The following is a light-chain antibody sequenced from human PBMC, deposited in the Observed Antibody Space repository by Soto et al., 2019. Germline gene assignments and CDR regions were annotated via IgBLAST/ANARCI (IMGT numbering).Light chain of an antibody. CDR1: QSLFYSSNNKNY. J-gene: IGKJ1*01. Sequence: DIVMTQSPDSLAVSLGEMATINCRCSQSLFYSSNNKNYLTWYQHKPGQPPKXXXYWASTRESGVPDRFSGSVSGTDGTITINSLQAEDGSVYYCQQSFFTPWTFGQGTKVDIK. CDR3: QQSFFTPWT. V-gene: IGKV4-1*01. CDR2: WAS.